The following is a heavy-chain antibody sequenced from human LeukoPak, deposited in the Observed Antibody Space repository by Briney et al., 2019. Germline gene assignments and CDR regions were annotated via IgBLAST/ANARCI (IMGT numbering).Heavy chain of an antibody. D-gene: IGHD6-6*01. CDR1: GSSVSSGFY. Sequence: SETLSLTCTVSGSSVSSGFYWGWIRQPPGKGLEWIGSIYYSGSTYYNPSLKSRVTISVDTSKNQFSLKLSSVTAADTAVYYCARQWAALDYWGQGTLVTVSS. CDR2: IYYSGST. V-gene: IGHV4-38-2*02. J-gene: IGHJ4*02. CDR3: ARQWAALDY.